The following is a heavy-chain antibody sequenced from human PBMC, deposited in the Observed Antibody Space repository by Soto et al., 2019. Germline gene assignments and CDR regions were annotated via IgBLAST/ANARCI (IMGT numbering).Heavy chain of an antibody. CDR1: GFTFSSNA. Sequence: LRLSCAASGFTFSSNAMSWVRQAPGKGLEWVSGISSSGGSTYYADSVKGRFTISRDNSKNMLYLQMNNLRAEDTAVYYCAKAQGGSYFDYWGQGTLVTVSS. J-gene: IGHJ4*02. CDR2: ISSSGGST. D-gene: IGHD2-15*01. V-gene: IGHV3-23*01. CDR3: AKAQGGSYFDY.